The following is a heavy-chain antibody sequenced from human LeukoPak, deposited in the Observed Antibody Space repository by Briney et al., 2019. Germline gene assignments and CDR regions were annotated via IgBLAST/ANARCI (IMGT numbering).Heavy chain of an antibody. CDR1: GFTFSRYW. CDR2: INEDSSTT. J-gene: IGHJ4*02. V-gene: IGHV3-74*01. D-gene: IGHD1-14*01. Sequence: PGGSLRLSCAASGFTFSRYWMHWVRQAPGKGPVWVSRINEDSSTTSYADSVKGRFTISRDNVKNTLYLQMNGLRAEDTAVYYCARGGLEPVDYWGQGTLVTVSS. CDR3: ARGGLEPVDY.